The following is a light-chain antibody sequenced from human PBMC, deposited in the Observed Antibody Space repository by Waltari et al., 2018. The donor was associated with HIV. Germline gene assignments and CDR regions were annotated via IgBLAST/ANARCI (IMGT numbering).Light chain of an antibody. CDR3: SSYAAMNNFYVL. CDR2: EVT. Sequence: QSALTQPPSVSGSPGQSVTISCTGTSSDIGLYNYVSWYQQCPGKAPKLVIFEVTKRPAGFPDLFSGSKSGNTASLTVSGLQPEDEGDYYCSSYAAMNNFYVLFGGGTKLTVL. V-gene: IGLV2-8*01. CDR1: SSDIGLYNY. J-gene: IGLJ2*01.